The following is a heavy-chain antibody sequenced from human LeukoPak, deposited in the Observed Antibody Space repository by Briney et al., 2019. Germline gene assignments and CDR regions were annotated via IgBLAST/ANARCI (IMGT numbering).Heavy chain of an antibody. CDR2: FDPEDGET. D-gene: IGHD3-10*01. Sequence: ASVKVSCKVSGYTLTELSTHWVRQAPGKGLEWMGGFDPEDGETIYAQKFQGRVTMTEDTSTDTAYMELSSLRSEDTAVYYCATGPAITMVRGVIRSGFDPWGQGTLVTVSS. V-gene: IGHV1-24*01. CDR3: ATGPAITMVRGVIRSGFDP. J-gene: IGHJ5*02. CDR1: GYTLTELS.